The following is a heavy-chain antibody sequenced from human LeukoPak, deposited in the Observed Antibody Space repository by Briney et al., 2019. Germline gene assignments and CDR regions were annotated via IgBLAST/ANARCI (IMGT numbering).Heavy chain of an antibody. V-gene: IGHV6-1*01. J-gene: IGHJ4*02. CDR3: ARSLSSGSYSAFDY. CDR1: GDSVSSNSAA. D-gene: IGHD1-26*01. Sequence: SQTFSLTCAISGDSVSSNSAAWIWIRHSPSRGLEWLGSTYYRSKWYNDYALSVKSRITISPHTSKNQFSLQLNSETPEDTAVYYCARSLSSGSYSAFDYWGQGAPVTVSS. CDR2: TYYRSKWYN.